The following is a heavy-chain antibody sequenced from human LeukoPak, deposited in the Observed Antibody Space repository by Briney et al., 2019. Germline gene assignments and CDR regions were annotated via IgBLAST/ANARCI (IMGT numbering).Heavy chain of an antibody. Sequence: PSETLSLTXAVSGYSISSGYYWGWIRQPPGKGLEWIGSIYHSGSTYYNPSLKSRVTISVDTSKNQFSLKLSSVTAADTAVYYCARLFSGVLDYWGQGTLVTVSS. CDR2: IYHSGST. D-gene: IGHD3-3*01. CDR1: GYSISSGYY. CDR3: ARLFSGVLDY. J-gene: IGHJ4*02. V-gene: IGHV4-38-2*01.